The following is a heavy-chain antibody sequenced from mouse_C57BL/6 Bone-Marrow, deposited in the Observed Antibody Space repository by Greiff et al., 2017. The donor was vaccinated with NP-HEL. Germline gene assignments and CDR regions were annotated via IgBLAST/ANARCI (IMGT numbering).Heavy chain of an antibody. D-gene: IGHD2-3*01. CDR1: GYTFTSYW. J-gene: IGHJ2*01. Sequence: QVQLQQPGAELVKPGASVKLSCKASGYTFTSYWMHWVKQRPGQGLEWIGMIHPNSGSTNYNEKFKSKATLTVDKSSSTAYMQLSSLTSEDSAVYYCARRRVYDYFDYWGQGTTLTVSS. CDR2: IHPNSGST. V-gene: IGHV1-64*01. CDR3: ARRRVYDYFDY.